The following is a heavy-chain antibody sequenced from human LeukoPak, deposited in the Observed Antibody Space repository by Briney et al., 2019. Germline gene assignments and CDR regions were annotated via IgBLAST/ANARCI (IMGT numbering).Heavy chain of an antibody. CDR1: GYTITRYA. J-gene: IGHJ3*02. V-gene: IGHV1-69*13. Sequence: SVKVSCKASGYTITRYAMNWVRQAPGQGLEWMGGIIPIFGTANYAQKFQGRVTITADESTSTAYMELSSLRSEDTAVYYCASPVQNLTIFAAFDIWGQGTMVTVSS. CDR3: ASPVQNLTIFAAFDI. D-gene: IGHD3-3*01. CDR2: IIPIFGTA.